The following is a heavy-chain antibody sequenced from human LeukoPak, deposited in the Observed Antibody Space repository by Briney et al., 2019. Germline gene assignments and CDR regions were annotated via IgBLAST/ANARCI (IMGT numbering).Heavy chain of an antibody. CDR1: GYTFTGYY. CDR3: ATDRSYCGGDCPFDY. Sequence: ASVKVSCKASGYTFTGYYMHWVRQAPGQGLEWMGWINPNSGGTNYAQKFQGRVTMTRDTSISTAYMELSRLRSDDTAVYYCATDRSYCGGDCPFDYWGQGTLVTVSS. CDR2: INPNSGGT. J-gene: IGHJ4*02. V-gene: IGHV1-2*02. D-gene: IGHD2-21*02.